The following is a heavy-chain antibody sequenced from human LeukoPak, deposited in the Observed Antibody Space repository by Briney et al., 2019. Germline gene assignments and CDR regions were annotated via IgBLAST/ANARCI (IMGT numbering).Heavy chain of an antibody. D-gene: IGHD3-10*01. CDR2: ISSSGITI. Sequence: PGGSLRLSCAASGFTFSDYYMTWIRQAPGKGLEWVSYISSSGITIYYADSVKGRFTISRDNSKNTLYLQMNSLRAEDTAVYYCAREIEGLYYGSGSYLYWGQGTLVTVSS. J-gene: IGHJ4*02. CDR3: AREIEGLYYGSGSYLY. CDR1: GFTFSDYY. V-gene: IGHV3-11*04.